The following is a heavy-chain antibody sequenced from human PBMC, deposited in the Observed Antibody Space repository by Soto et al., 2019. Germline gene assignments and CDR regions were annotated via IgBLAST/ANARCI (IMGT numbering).Heavy chain of an antibody. Sequence: QVQLVESGGGVVQPGRSLRLSCAASGFTFSSYAMHWVRQAPGKGLEWVAVISYDGSNKYYADSVKGRFTISRDNSKNTLYLQMNSLRAEDTAVYYCARDGHIAADGIVYWGQGTLVTVSS. CDR1: GFTFSSYA. V-gene: IGHV3-30-3*01. J-gene: IGHJ4*02. CDR3: ARDGHIAADGIVY. D-gene: IGHD6-13*01. CDR2: ISYDGSNK.